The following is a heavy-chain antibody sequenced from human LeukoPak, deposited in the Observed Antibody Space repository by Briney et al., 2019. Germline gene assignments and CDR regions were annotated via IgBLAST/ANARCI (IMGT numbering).Heavy chain of an antibody. CDR2: IRSKAYGGTT. CDR3: TSGIGNYDFWSGYYNWFDP. D-gene: IGHD3-3*01. V-gene: IGHV3-49*04. Sequence: PGGSLRLSCAASGFTFGDYAMSWVRQAPGKGLEWVGFIRSKAYGGTTEYAASVKGRFTISRDGTKSIAYLQMNSLKTEDTAVYYCTSGIGNYDFWSGYYNWFDPWGQGTLVTVSS. CDR1: GFTFGDYA. J-gene: IGHJ5*02.